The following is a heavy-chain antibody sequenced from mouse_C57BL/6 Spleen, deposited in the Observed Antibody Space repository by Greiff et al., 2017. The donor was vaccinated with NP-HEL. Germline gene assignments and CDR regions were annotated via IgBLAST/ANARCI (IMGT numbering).Heavy chain of an antibody. J-gene: IGHJ1*03. Sequence: QVTLKVSGPGILQSSQTLSLTCSFSGFSLSISGMGVSWIRQPSGKGLEWLAHIYWDDDKRYNPSLKSRPPISKDTSRNQVFLKITSVDTADTATYYCALSYYYGHWYFDVWGTGTTVTVSS. CDR2: IYWDDDK. CDR3: ALSYYYGHWYFDV. V-gene: IGHV8-12*01. D-gene: IGHD1-1*01. CDR1: GFSLSISGMG.